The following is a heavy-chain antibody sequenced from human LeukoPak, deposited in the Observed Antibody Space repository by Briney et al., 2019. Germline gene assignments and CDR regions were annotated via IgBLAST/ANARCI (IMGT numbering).Heavy chain of an antibody. J-gene: IGHJ4*02. V-gene: IGHV3-23*01. CDR1: GFTFSSYA. CDR3: AKGARDGYNSDY. D-gene: IGHD5-24*01. Sequence: GGSLRLSCAASGFTFSSYAMSWVRQAPGKGLEWVSGISGSGISTYYADSVKGRFTISRDNSKNTLYLQMNSLRAEDTAVYYCAKGARDGYNSDYWGQGTLVTVSS. CDR2: ISGSGIST.